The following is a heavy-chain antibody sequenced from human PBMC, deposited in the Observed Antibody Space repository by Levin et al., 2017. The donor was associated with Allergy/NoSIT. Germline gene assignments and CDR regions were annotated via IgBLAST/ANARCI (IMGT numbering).Heavy chain of an antibody. CDR3: ARDTAMFAFDF. D-gene: IGHD5-18*01. J-gene: IGHJ3*01. Sequence: PSETLSLTCSVSGDSITSGPYWSWIRQPAGKGLEWIGLIYSSGSTKYSPSLNSRVTISLDPSKNQFSLNLTSVTAADTAMYFCARDTAMFAFDFWGHGTMVTVSS. CDR2: IYSSGST. CDR1: GDSITSGPY. V-gene: IGHV4-61*02.